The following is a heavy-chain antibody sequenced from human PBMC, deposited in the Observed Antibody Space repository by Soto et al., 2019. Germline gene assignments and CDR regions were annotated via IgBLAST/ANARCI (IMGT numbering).Heavy chain of an antibody. CDR2: IYHSGST. CDR3: ARDGYGYGYYYYGMDV. Sequence: SETLSLTCAVSGYSISSGYYWGWIRQPPGRGLEWIGSIYHSGSTYYNPSLKSRVTISVDTSKNQFTLKLSSVTAADTAVYYCARDGYGYGYYYYGMDVWGQGTTVT. D-gene: IGHD5-18*01. V-gene: IGHV4-38-2*01. J-gene: IGHJ6*02. CDR1: GYSISSGYY.